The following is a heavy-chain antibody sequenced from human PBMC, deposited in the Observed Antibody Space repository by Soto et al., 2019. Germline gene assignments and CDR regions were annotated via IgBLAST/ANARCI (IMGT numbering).Heavy chain of an antibody. CDR2: INNDGSRT. Sequence: EVQLVESGGGLVQPGGSLRLSCAASGFTFSSYWMHWVRQAPGKGLVWVSRINNDGSRTSYADSVKGRFTISIENANSMLYLQMNSLRAEDSAVYYGARDDVIRGFHYSYYGLDVWGQGTTVTVSS. J-gene: IGHJ6*02. V-gene: IGHV3-74*01. CDR1: GFTFSSYW. CDR3: ARDDVIRGFHYSYYGLDV. D-gene: IGHD2-21*01.